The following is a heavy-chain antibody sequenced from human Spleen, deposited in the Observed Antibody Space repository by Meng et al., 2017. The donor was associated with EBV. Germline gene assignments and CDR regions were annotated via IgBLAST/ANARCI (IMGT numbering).Heavy chain of an antibody. J-gene: IGHJ4*02. CDR3: ATYCTYANCQSSWGVGY. CDR2: IYHSGST. CDR1: NGSISRNKW. D-gene: IGHD2-8*01. V-gene: IGHV4-4*02. Sequence: QVQLQESGPGLVNPSGTLSLTCAVSNGSISRNKWWSWVRQSPGKGLEWIGEIYHSGSTNYNPSLKSRVTISLDKSKNQFSLSLRSVAAADTAVYFCATYCTYANCQSSWGVGYWGQGSLVTVSS.